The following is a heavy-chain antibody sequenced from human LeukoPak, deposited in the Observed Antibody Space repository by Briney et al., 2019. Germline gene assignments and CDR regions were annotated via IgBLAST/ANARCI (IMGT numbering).Heavy chain of an antibody. J-gene: IGHJ4*02. CDR1: GGSISSYY. CDR2: IYYSGSN. V-gene: IGHV4-59*01. CDR3: ARDVGGWYDY. Sequence: SETLSLTCTVSGGSISSYYWSWIRQPPGKGLEWIGYIYYSGSNNYNPSLKSRVTISVDTSKNQFSLKLSSVTAADTAVYYCARDVGGWYDYWGQGTLVTVSS. D-gene: IGHD6-19*01.